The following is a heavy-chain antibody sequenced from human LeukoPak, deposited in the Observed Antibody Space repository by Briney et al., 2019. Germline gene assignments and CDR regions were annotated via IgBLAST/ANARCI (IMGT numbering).Heavy chain of an antibody. V-gene: IGHV3-21*01. J-gene: IGHJ4*02. Sequence: GGSLRLSCAASGFTFSSYSMNWVRQAPGKGLEWVSSISSSSSYIYYADSVKGRFTISRDNAKNSLYLQMNSLRAEDTAVYYCASYTLGYCSSTSCYAYWGQGTLVTVSS. CDR2: ISSSSSYI. D-gene: IGHD2-2*01. CDR1: GFTFSSYS. CDR3: ASYTLGYCSSTSCYAY.